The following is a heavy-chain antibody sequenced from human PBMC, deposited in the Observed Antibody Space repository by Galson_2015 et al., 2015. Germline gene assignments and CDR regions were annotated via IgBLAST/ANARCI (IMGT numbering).Heavy chain of an antibody. D-gene: IGHD4-23*01. CDR2: ISGSGGST. CDR1: GFNFSIYA. CDR3: VRDLDGGNSWSH. J-gene: IGHJ4*02. V-gene: IGHV3-23*01. Sequence: SLRLSCAASGFNFSIYAMHWVRQAPGKGLEWVSTISGSGGSTYYADSVKGRFTISRDNSKNTLYLQMNSLRGEDTAVYYCVRDLDGGNSWSHWGQGTLVTVSS.